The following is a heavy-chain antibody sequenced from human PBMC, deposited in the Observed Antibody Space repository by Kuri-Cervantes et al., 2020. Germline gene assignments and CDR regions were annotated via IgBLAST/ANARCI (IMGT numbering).Heavy chain of an antibody. CDR2: IFSNDEK. CDR3: AHSAPELEFGY. J-gene: IGHJ4*02. D-gene: IGHD6-13*01. V-gene: IGHV2-26*01. CDR1: GFSLSNARMG. Sequence: SGPTLVKPTDTLTLTCTVSGFSLSNARMGVSWIRQPPGKALEWLAHIFSNDEKSYSTSLKSRDTIYKDTSKSQVVLTMTNMDPVDTATYYCAHSAPELEFGYWGQGTLVTVSS.